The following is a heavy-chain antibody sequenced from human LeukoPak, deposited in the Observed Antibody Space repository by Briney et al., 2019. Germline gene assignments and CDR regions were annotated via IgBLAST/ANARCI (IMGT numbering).Heavy chain of an antibody. CDR1: GYTFTSYD. D-gene: IGHD6-6*01. V-gene: IGHV1-8*01. CDR3: ASPSQLVRGGFDY. CDR2: MNPNSGNT. J-gene: IGHJ4*02. Sequence: GASVKVSCKASGYTFTSYDINWVRQATRQGLEWMGWMNPNSGNTGYAQKFQGRVTMTRNTSISTAYMELSSLRSEDTAVYYCASPSQLVRGGFDYWGQGTLVTVSS.